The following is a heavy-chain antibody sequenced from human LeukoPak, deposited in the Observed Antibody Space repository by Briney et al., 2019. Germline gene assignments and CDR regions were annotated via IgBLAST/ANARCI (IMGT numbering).Heavy chain of an antibody. D-gene: IGHD3-10*01. CDR3: ARDVLLDYFDY. V-gene: IGHV4-39*07. CDR1: GGSISSSSYY. Sequence: SETLSLTCTVSGGSISSSSYYWGWIRQPPGTGLEWIGSIYYSGSTYYNPSLKSRVTISVDTSKNQFSLKLSSVTAADTAVYYCARDVLLDYFDYWGQGTLATVSS. CDR2: IYYSGST. J-gene: IGHJ4*02.